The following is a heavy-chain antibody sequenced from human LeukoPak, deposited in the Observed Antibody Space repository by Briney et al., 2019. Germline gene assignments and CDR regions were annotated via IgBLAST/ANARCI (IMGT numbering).Heavy chain of an antibody. CDR1: GGSISSYY. J-gene: IGHJ3*02. CDR3: ARHKPGSYAFDI. CDR2: IYYSGST. D-gene: IGHD3-10*01. Sequence: PSETLSLTCTVSGGSISSYYWSWIRQPPGKGLEWIGYIYYSGSTNDNPSLKSRVTISVDTSKNQFSLKLSSVTAADTAVYYCARHKPGSYAFDIWGQGTMVTVSS. V-gene: IGHV4-59*08.